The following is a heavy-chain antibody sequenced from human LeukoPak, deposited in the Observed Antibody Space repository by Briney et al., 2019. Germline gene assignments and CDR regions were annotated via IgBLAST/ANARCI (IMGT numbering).Heavy chain of an antibody. Sequence: GGSLRLSCAASTFTFSRYAMAWVRQAPGKGLEWVSAISPTGASTYYADSVKGRFTISRDNSKNTLSLEMNSLRAEDTAIYYCVKDRPCETCMPMDAWGQGTTVTVSS. CDR3: VKDRPCETCMPMDA. CDR1: TFTFSRYA. J-gene: IGHJ6*02. CDR2: ISPTGAST. D-gene: IGHD2-2*01. V-gene: IGHV3-23*01.